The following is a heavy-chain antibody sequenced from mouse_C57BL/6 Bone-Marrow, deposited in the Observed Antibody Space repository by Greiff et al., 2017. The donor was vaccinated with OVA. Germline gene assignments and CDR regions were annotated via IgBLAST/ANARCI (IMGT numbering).Heavy chain of an antibody. CDR3: ARKYYGNFYAMDY. J-gene: IGHJ4*01. Sequence: VKLVESGPGLVQPSQSLSITCTVSGFSLTSYGVHWVRQSPGKGLEWLGVIWSGGSTDYNAAFISRLSISKDNSKSQVFFKMNSLQADDTAIYYCARKYYGNFYAMDYWGQGTSVTVSS. CDR1: GFSLTSYG. CDR2: IWSGGST. D-gene: IGHD2-1*01. V-gene: IGHV2-2*01.